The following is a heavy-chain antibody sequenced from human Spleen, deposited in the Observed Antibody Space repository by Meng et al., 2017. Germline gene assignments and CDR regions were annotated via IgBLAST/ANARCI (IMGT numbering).Heavy chain of an antibody. CDR1: AAIISSYA. Sequence: QAQLVQSGAQVKKPGSSVKVSCKASAAIISSYAISWVRQAPGQGLEWLGGIIPIFGTANYAQKFQGRVTITTDESTSTAHMELSSLRSEDTAVYYCARSPTMVRGDEYYFDYWGQGTLVTVSS. CDR2: IIPIFGTA. V-gene: IGHV1-69*01. CDR3: ARSPTMVRGDEYYFDY. J-gene: IGHJ4*02. D-gene: IGHD3-10*01.